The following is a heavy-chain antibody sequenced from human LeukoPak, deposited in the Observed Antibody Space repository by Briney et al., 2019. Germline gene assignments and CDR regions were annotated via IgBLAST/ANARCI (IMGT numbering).Heavy chain of an antibody. V-gene: IGHV1-69*05. J-gene: IGHJ4*02. CDR3: ARAIYDSSGYYYDVGYYFDY. CDR2: IIPIFGTA. D-gene: IGHD3-22*01. CDR1: GGTFSSYA. Sequence: SSVKVSXKASGGTFSSYAISWVRQAPGQGLEWMGGIIPIFGTANYAQKFQGRVTITTDESTSRAYMELSSLRSEDTAVYYCARAIYDSSGYYYDVGYYFDYWGQGTLVTVSS.